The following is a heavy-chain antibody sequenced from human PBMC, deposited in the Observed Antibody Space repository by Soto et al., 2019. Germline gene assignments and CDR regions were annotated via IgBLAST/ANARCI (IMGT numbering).Heavy chain of an antibody. CDR1: GGSISSGDYY. D-gene: IGHD3-22*01. CDR3: ARVSYYYDSSGYYHY. Sequence: QVQLQESGPGLVKPSQTLSLTCTVSGGSISSGDYYWSWIRQPPGKGLEWIGYIYYSGSTYYNPSLKSRVTISVDTSKNQFALKLSSVTAADTAVYYCARVSYYYDSSGYYHYWGPGTLGTVFS. V-gene: IGHV4-30-4*01. J-gene: IGHJ4*02. CDR2: IYYSGST.